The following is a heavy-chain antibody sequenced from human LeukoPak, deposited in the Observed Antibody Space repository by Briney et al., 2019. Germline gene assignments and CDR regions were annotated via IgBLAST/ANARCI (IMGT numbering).Heavy chain of an antibody. V-gene: IGHV1-2*02. Sequence: ASVTVSCKASGYTFTGYYMHWVRQAPGQGLEWMGWINPNSGGTNYAQKFQGRVTMTRDTSISTAYMELSRLRSDDTAVYYCAGGTPLRFSPYYYYYYMDVWGKGTTVTVSS. CDR1: GYTFTGYY. D-gene: IGHD3-3*01. J-gene: IGHJ6*03. CDR2: INPNSGGT. CDR3: AGGTPLRFSPYYYYYYMDV.